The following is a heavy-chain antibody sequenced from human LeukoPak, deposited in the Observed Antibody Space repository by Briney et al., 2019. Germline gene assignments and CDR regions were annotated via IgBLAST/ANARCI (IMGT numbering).Heavy chain of an antibody. V-gene: IGHV4-34*01. CDR3: ARGLVSLSSSPAY. CDR1: GGSFSGYY. CDR2: INHSGST. J-gene: IGHJ4*02. D-gene: IGHD6-6*01. Sequence: SETLSLTCAVYGGSFSGYYWSWIRQPPGKGLEWIGEINHSGSTNYNPSLKSRVTISVDTSKNQFSLKLSSVTAADTAVYYCARGLVSLSSSPAYWGQGTLVTVSS.